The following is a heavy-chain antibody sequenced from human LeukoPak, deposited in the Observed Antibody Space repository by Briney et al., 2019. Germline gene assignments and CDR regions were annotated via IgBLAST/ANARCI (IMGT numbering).Heavy chain of an antibody. CDR1: GGSIFSYY. D-gene: IGHD2-21*01. CDR3: ARHLNNCGDDCYIFDY. V-gene: IGHV4-59*08. CDR2: IYYSGST. Sequence: MSSETLSLTCTVSGGSIFSYYWSWIRQPPGKGLEWMGYIYYSGSTNYNPSLKSRVTISVDTSKNQFSLRVSSVTAADTAVYYCARHLNNCGDDCYIFDYWGQGTLVAVPS. J-gene: IGHJ4*02.